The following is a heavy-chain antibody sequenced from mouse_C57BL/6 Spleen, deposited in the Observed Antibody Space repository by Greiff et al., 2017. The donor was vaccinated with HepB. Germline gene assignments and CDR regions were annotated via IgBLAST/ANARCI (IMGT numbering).Heavy chain of an antibody. CDR2: IDPSDSYT. CDR1: GYTFTSYW. CDR3: ARWYYGSSYRYAMDY. V-gene: IGHV1-69*01. D-gene: IGHD1-1*01. Sequence: QVQLQQSGAELVMPGASVKLSCKASGYTFTSYWMHWVKQRPGQGLEWIGEIDPSDSYTNYNQKFKGKSTLTVDKSSSTAYMQLSSLTSEDSAVYYCARWYYGSSYRYAMDYWGQGTSVTVSS. J-gene: IGHJ4*01.